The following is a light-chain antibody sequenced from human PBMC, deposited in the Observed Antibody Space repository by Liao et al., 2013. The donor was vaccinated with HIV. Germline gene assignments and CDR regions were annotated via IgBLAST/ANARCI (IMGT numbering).Light chain of an antibody. CDR1: KLGDKY. CDR3: QAWDTNTVV. Sequence: SYELIQPPSVSVSPGQTASITCSGDKLGDKYASWYQQKPGQSPVLVLYQDDKRPSGIPERFAGSNSGNTATLTISGTQTIDEADYYCQAWDTNTVVFGGGTKLTVL. J-gene: IGLJ2*01. CDR2: QDD. V-gene: IGLV3-1*01.